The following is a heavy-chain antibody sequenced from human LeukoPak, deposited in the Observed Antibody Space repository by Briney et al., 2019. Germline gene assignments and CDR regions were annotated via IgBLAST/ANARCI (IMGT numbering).Heavy chain of an antibody. D-gene: IGHD3-22*01. CDR3: ARGPYSYDSSGAFDI. CDR2: INHSGST. CDR1: GGSFSGYY. Sequence: PSETLSLTCAVYGGSFSGYYWSWIRQPPGKGLEWIGEINHSGSTNYNPSLKSRVTISVDTSKNQFSLKLSSVTASDTAVYFCARGPYSYDSSGAFDIWGQGTMVTVSS. J-gene: IGHJ3*02. V-gene: IGHV4-34*01.